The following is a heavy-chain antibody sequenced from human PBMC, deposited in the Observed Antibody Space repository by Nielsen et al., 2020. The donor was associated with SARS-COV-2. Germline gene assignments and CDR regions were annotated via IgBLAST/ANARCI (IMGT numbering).Heavy chain of an antibody. Sequence: SETLSLTCAVSGDSITTSTWWSWVRQPPGKGLEFIGEIYHSGNTNYAPSLHSRVTLSVDKSKNRFSLNLSAVTAADTAVYYCARSVSSYGPRHFDSWGQGALVTVSS. D-gene: IGHD3-10*01. CDR3: ARSVSSYGPRHFDS. CDR2: IYHSGNT. V-gene: IGHV4-4*02. CDR1: GDSITTSTW. J-gene: IGHJ4*02.